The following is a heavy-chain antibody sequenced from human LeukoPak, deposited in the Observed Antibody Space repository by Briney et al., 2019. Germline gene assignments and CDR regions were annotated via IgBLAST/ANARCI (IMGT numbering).Heavy chain of an antibody. Sequence: GGSLRLSCPASGFTFTTYSMNWVRQAPGKGLEWVSYISSSSGTIYYADSVKGRFTISRDNAKNSLYLQMNSLRAEDTAVYYCARGSGGWNYEDYWGQGTLVTVSS. CDR2: ISSSSGTI. D-gene: IGHD1-7*01. CDR1: GFTFTTYS. V-gene: IGHV3-48*01. J-gene: IGHJ4*02. CDR3: ARGSGGWNYEDY.